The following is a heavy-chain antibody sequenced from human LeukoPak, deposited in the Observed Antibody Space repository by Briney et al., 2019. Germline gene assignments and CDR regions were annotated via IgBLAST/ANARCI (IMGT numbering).Heavy chain of an antibody. D-gene: IGHD6-19*01. CDR3: ARGSGSGWYGARYFDY. CDR2: IYTSGST. V-gene: IGHV4-4*07. J-gene: IGHJ4*02. Sequence: SETLSLTCTVSGGSISSYYWSWIRQPAGKGLEWTGRIYTSGSTNYNPSLKSRVTMSVDTSKNQFSLKLSSVTAADTAVYYCARGSGSGWYGARYFDYWGQGTLVTVSS. CDR1: GGSISSYY.